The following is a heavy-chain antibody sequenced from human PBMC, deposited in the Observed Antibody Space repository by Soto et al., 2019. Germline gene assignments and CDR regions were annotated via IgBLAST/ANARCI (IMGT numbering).Heavy chain of an antibody. CDR3: AKWAYYYGSGSYYNVNFDY. CDR2: ISGSGGST. Sequence: GSLRLSCAASGFTFSSYAMSWVRQAPGKGLEWVSAISGSGGSTYYADSVKGRFTISRDNSKNTLYLQMNSLRAEDTAVYYCAKWAYYYGSGSYYNVNFDYWGQGTLVTVSS. J-gene: IGHJ4*02. V-gene: IGHV3-23*01. CDR1: GFTFSSYA. D-gene: IGHD3-10*01.